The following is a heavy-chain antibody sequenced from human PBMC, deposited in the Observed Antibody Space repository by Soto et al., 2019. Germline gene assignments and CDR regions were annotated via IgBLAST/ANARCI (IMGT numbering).Heavy chain of an antibody. D-gene: IGHD3-10*01. Sequence: QVQLVESGGGVVQPGRSLRLSCAASGFTFSSYAMHWVRQAPGKGLEGVAVISYDGSNKYYADSVKGRFTISRDNSKNTLYLQMNSLRAEDTAVYDCARDRMVRGVIYAAFDIWGQGTMVAVSS. V-gene: IGHV3-30-3*01. J-gene: IGHJ3*02. CDR2: ISYDGSNK. CDR3: ARDRMVRGVIYAAFDI. CDR1: GFTFSSYA.